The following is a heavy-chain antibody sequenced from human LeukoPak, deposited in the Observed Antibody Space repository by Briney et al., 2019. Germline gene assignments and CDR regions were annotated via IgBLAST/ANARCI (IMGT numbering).Heavy chain of an antibody. CDR2: IYHSGST. J-gene: IGHJ5*02. D-gene: IGHD3-16*02. CDR1: GGSISSSSYY. CDR3: ARGTYYDYVWGSYRSNWFDP. Sequence: SETLSLTCTVSGGSISSSSYYWGWIRQPPGKGLEWIGSIYHSGSTYYNPSLKSRVTISVDTSKNQFSLKLSSVTAADTAVYYCARGTYYDYVWGSYRSNWFDPWGQGTLVTVSS. V-gene: IGHV4-39*01.